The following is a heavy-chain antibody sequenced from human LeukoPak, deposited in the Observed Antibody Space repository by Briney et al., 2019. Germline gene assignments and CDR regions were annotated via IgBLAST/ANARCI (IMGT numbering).Heavy chain of an antibody. V-gene: IGHV1-24*01. Sequence: ASVKVSCKVSGYTLTELSMHWVRQAPGKGLEWMGVFDPEDGETIYSQKFQGRVTMTEDTTTDTAYMELSSLRSEDTAVYYCTTRPIKGRYQLLYSYDFWSALYPDYFDYWGQGTLVTVSS. CDR3: TTRPIKGRYQLLYSYDFWSALYPDYFDY. CDR1: GYTLTELS. D-gene: IGHD3-3*01. J-gene: IGHJ4*02. CDR2: FDPEDGET.